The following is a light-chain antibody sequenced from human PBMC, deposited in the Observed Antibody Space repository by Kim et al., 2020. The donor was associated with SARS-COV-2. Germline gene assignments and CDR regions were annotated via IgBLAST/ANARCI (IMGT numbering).Light chain of an antibody. Sequence: PGERATLSCRASQSVTSSYLAWYQHKPGQAPRLLIYGASSRATGIPDRFSASVSGPDFTLTISRLEPEDFATYYCQHYGTSPPVTFGQGTRLEIK. V-gene: IGKV3-20*01. CDR3: QHYGTSPPVT. CDR1: QSVTSSY. J-gene: IGKJ5*01. CDR2: GAS.